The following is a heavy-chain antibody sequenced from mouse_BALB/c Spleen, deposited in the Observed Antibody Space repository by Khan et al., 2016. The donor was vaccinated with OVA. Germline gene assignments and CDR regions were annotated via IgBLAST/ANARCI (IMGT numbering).Heavy chain of an antibody. CDR2: ISSGGTS. Sequence: EVELVESGGDLVKPGGSLKLSCAASGFTFSNYAMSWVRQTPEKRLEWVASISSGGTSYVPDSVKGRFAISRENGRNILYLQMSSLRSEDTAMYYCTRDYWFTYWSQGTLVTVSA. V-gene: IGHV5-6-5*01. CDR1: GFTFSNYA. CDR3: TRDYWFTY. J-gene: IGHJ3*01.